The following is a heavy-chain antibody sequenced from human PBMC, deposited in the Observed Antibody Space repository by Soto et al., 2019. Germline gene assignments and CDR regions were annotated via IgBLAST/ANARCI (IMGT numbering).Heavy chain of an antibody. D-gene: IGHD3-22*01. CDR1: GFTFDEYT. CDR2: IRSRAYGGTT. V-gene: IGHV3-49*03. CDR3: ARSYDSSGYYRAPVDY. Sequence: GGSLRLSCTTSGFTFDEYTVNWFRQAPGKGLEWVAFIRSRAYGGTTQYAASVKGRFTISRDDSKSVAYLQMNGLESEDAAVYYCARSYDSSGYYRAPVDYWGQGTLVTV. J-gene: IGHJ4*02.